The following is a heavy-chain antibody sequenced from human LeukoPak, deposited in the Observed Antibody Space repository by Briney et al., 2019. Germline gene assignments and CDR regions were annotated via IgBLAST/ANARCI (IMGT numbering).Heavy chain of an antibody. Sequence: ASVKVSCKASGYTFTSYGISWVRQAPGQGLEWMGWISAYNGNTNYAQKLQGRVTMTTDTSTSTAYMELRSLRSDDTAVYYCAQQPYYYDSSGYYPFDYWGQGTLVTVSS. V-gene: IGHV1-18*01. CDR2: ISAYNGNT. CDR1: GYTFTSYG. CDR3: AQQPYYYDSSGYYPFDY. J-gene: IGHJ4*02. D-gene: IGHD3-22*01.